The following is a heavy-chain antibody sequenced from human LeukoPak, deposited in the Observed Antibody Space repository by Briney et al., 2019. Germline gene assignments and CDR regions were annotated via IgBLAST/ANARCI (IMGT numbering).Heavy chain of an antibody. Sequence: GGSLRLSCAASGFTFSSYAMSWVRQAPGKGLEWASAISGSGGSTYYADSVKGRFTISRDNSKNTLYLQMNSLRAEDTAVYYCAKGDDIVVVVAALDYWGQGTLVTVSS. V-gene: IGHV3-23*01. D-gene: IGHD2-15*01. J-gene: IGHJ4*02. CDR1: GFTFSSYA. CDR2: ISGSGGST. CDR3: AKGDDIVVVVAALDY.